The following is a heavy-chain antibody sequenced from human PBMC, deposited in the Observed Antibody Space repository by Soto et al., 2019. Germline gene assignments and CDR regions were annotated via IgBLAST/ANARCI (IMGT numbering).Heavy chain of an antibody. CDR3: ARGGGNFDQ. CDR1: GFTLSGYW. J-gene: IGHJ4*02. CDR2: VKQDGSDK. Sequence: EVQLVESGGGLVQPGGSLRLTCAASGFTLSGYWMSWVRQAPGKGLEWVANVKQDGSDKKYVDSVKGRFTISRDNAKKSLYLQMNSLRVEDTAVYYCARGGGNFDQWGQGTLVTVSS. V-gene: IGHV3-7*04. D-gene: IGHD3-16*01.